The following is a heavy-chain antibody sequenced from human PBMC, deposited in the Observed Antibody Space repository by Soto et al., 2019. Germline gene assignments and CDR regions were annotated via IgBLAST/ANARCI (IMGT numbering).Heavy chain of an antibody. Sequence: SETLSLSCTVSGGSVSNGMYYWGCIRQPPGKGLEWIGNVYFTGTTISNPSLKSRVTMSVDTYNAQFFLKLTSVADADTAVYYCAIYCNNTDCRHINYFDFWGLGTLVTVSS. J-gene: IGHJ4*02. D-gene: IGHD2-8*01. CDR2: VYFTGTT. V-gene: IGHV4-61*01. CDR1: GGSVSNGMYY. CDR3: AIYCNNTDCRHINYFDF.